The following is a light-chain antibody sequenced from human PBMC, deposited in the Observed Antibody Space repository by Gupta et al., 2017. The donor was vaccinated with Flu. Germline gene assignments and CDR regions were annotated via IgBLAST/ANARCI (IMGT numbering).Light chain of an antibody. CDR1: SSNIGSNS. CDR2: LSD. J-gene: IGLJ3*02. Sequence: QSVVTQPPSASGTPGPRVTMSCSGSSSNIGSNSVYWYQQVPGTAPKLLIYLSDQRPSGVPDRFSGSKSGASASLSISGLRPEDEADYYCSVWDDSLSGRVFGGGTKLTVL. CDR3: SVWDDSLSGRV. V-gene: IGLV1-47*01.